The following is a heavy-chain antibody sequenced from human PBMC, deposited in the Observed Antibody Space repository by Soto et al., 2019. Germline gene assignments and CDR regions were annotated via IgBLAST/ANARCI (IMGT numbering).Heavy chain of an antibody. CDR1: GGSISSTNW. D-gene: IGHD6-19*01. V-gene: IGHV4-4*02. CDR2: IYHSGST. CDR3: ARAPGIAVAGTRGDYGMYV. J-gene: IGHJ6*02. Sequence: SGTLSLTCAVSGGSISSTNWWSWVRQPPGKGLEWIGEIYHSGSTDYNPSLKSRVTISVDKSKNQFSLKLSSVTAADTAVYYCARAPGIAVAGTRGDYGMYVWGQGTTVTVSS.